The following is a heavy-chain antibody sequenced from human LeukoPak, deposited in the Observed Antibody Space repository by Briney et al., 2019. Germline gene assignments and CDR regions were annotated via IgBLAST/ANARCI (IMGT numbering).Heavy chain of an antibody. V-gene: IGHV3-73*01. CDR3: TSSSLGVSSPGVLGKYYMDV. J-gene: IGHJ6*03. CDR1: GFTFSGSA. D-gene: IGHD6-6*01. CDR2: IRSKANSYAT. Sequence: PGGSLRLSCAASGFTFSGSAMHWVRQASGKGLEWVGRIRSKANSYATAYAASVKGRFTISRDDSKNTAYLQMNSLKTEDTAVYYCTSSSLGVSSPGVLGKYYMDVWGKGTTVTVSS.